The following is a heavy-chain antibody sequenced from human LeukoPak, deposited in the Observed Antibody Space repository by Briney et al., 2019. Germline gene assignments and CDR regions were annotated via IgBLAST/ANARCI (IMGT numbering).Heavy chain of an antibody. D-gene: IGHD3-22*01. Sequence: SQTLSLTCTVSGGSISSGGYYWSWSRQPPGEGLEWIGDIYYSGSTYYNPSLKSRVTISVDTSKNQFSLKLSSVTAADTAVYYCARDGRAYYDSRAGAEEKNWFDPWGKGTLVTVSS. CDR3: ARDGRAYYDSRAGAEEKNWFDP. CDR1: GGSISSGGYY. CDR2: IYYSGST. J-gene: IGHJ5*02. V-gene: IGHV4-31*03.